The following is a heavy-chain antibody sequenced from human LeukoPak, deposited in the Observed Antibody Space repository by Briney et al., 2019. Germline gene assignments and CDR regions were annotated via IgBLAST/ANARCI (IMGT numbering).Heavy chain of an antibody. D-gene: IGHD6-19*01. CDR3: ASELYSSGSLWG. V-gene: IGHV3-23*01. J-gene: IGHJ4*02. Sequence: GGSLRLSCAASGFTFSIYALTWVRQAPGKGLEWVSTISGSGGSTYYADSVKGRFTISRDNSKNTLYLQMNSLRAEDTAVYYCASELYSSGSLWGWGQGTLVTVSS. CDR1: GFTFSIYA. CDR2: ISGSGGST.